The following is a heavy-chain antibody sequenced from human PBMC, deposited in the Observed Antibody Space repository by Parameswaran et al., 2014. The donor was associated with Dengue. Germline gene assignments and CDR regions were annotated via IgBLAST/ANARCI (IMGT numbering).Heavy chain of an antibody. V-gene: IGHV3-23*01. CDR2: ISGAGDGI. Sequence: VRQSPGKGLEWVSAISGAGDGIFYADSVKGRFTISRDNSKNTLYLQMNSLRAEDTAVYYCAKGHGGSGYYRDAFDIWGQGTMVTVSS. D-gene: IGHD3-22*01. CDR3: AKGHGGSGYYRDAFDI. J-gene: IGHJ3*02.